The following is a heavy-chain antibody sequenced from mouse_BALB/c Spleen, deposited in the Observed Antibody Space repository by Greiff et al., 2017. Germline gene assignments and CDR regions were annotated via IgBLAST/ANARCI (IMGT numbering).Heavy chain of an antibody. CDR3: ARYYYGSSWDYAMDY. CDR2: ISYSGST. J-gene: IGHJ4*01. D-gene: IGHD1-1*01. V-gene: IGHV3-8*02. CDR1: GDSITSGY. Sequence: VQLQQSGPSLVKPSQTLSLTCSVTGDSITSGYWNWIRKFPGNKLEYMGYISYSGSTYYNPSLKSRISITRDTSKNQYYLQLNSVTTEDTATYYCARYYYGSSWDYAMDYWGQGTSVTVSS.